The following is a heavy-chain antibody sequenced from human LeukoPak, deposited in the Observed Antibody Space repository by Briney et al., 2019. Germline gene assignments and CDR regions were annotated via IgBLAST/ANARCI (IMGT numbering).Heavy chain of an antibody. CDR1: GGSISSYS. CDR3: ARDWVFSSGWFGY. J-gene: IGHJ4*02. V-gene: IGHV4-4*07. Sequence: SETLSLTCTVSGGSISSYSWSWIRQPAGKGLEWIGSIYHSGSTYYNPSLKSRVTISVDTSKNQFSLKLSSVTAADTAVYYCARDWVFSSGWFGYWGQGTLVTVSS. D-gene: IGHD6-19*01. CDR2: IYHSGST.